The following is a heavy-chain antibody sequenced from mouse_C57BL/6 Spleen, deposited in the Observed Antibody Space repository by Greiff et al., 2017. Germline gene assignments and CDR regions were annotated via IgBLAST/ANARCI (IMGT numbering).Heavy chain of an antibody. Sequence: VQLQESDAELVKPGASVKISCKVSGYTFTDHTIHWMKQRPEQGLEWIGYIYPRDGSTKYNEKVKGKGTLTADKSSSTAYMQLNSLTSEDSAVYFCARKYDGYYVYYFDYWGQGTTLTVSS. CDR3: ARKYDGYYVYYFDY. CDR1: GYTFTDHT. J-gene: IGHJ2*01. CDR2: IYPRDGST. D-gene: IGHD2-3*01. V-gene: IGHV1-78*01.